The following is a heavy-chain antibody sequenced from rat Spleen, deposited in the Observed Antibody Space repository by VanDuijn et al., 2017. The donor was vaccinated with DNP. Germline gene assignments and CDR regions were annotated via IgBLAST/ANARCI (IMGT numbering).Heavy chain of an antibody. V-gene: IGHV5-7*01. CDR2: ISPDGHIT. J-gene: IGHJ1*01. CDR3: ARQNVYYGLYWYFDF. D-gene: IGHD1-6*01. Sequence: EVQLVESGGGLVQPGGSLKLSCAASGFTFSDYNMAWVRQAPKKGLEWVATISPDGHITYYRDSVKGRFTISRDNAKSTLYLQMDSLRSEETATYYCARQNVYYGLYWYFDFWGPGTMVTVSS. CDR1: GFTFSDYN.